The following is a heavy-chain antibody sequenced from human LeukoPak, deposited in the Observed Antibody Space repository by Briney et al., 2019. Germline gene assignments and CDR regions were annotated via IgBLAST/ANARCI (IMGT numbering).Heavy chain of an antibody. J-gene: IGHJ4*02. V-gene: IGHV3-21*01. CDR3: ARSPDGVSAVAGHFDY. CDR2: ISSSSSYI. Sequence: GGSLRLSCAASGFTFSSYAMSWVRQAPGKGLEWVSAISSSSSYIYYADSVKGRFTISRDNAKNSLYLQMNSLRAEDTAVYYCARSPDGVSAVAGHFDYWGQGTLVTVSS. CDR1: GFTFSSYA. D-gene: IGHD6-19*01.